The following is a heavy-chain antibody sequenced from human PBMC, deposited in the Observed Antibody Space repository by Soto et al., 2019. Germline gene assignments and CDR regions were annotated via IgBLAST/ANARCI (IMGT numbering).Heavy chain of an antibody. V-gene: IGHV3-9*01. Sequence: GGSLRVSCAASGFNFYDFAMHWVRQVPGKGLEWVSGVSLDSGIIGYADSVKGQFRLSRDNAKKPLYLQMNSLRDEDTALYYCARRVIDSAFDFWGLGTRVTV. CDR2: VSLDSGII. CDR3: ARRVIDSAFDF. J-gene: IGHJ3*01. CDR1: GFNFYDFA. D-gene: IGHD3-9*01.